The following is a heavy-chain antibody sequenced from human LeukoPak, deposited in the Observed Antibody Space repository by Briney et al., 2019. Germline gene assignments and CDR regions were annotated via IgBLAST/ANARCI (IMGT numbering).Heavy chain of an antibody. V-gene: IGHV4-34*01. CDR1: GGSFSGYY. D-gene: IGHD2-2*01. Sequence: SETLSLTCAVYGGSFSGYYWSWIRQPPGKGLEWIGSIYYSGSTYYNPSLKSRVTISVDTSKNQFSLKLSSVTAADTAVYYCASVPHCSSTSCYLVYDYWGQGTLVTVSS. CDR2: IYYSGST. CDR3: ASVPHCSSTSCYLVYDY. J-gene: IGHJ4*02.